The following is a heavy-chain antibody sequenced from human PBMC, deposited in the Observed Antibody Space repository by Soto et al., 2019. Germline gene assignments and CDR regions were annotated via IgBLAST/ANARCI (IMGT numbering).Heavy chain of an antibody. CDR3: ARGADKYSSGCGN. Sequence: QVQLVESGRGVVQPGRSLRLSCAASGFTFSSYGMHWVRQAPGKGLEWVAVIWYDGSNKYYADSVKGRFTISRDNSKNTLYLQMNSLRAEDTAVYYCARGADKYSSGCGNWGQGTLVTVSS. V-gene: IGHV3-33*01. J-gene: IGHJ4*02. CDR1: GFTFSSYG. CDR2: IWYDGSNK. D-gene: IGHD6-19*01.